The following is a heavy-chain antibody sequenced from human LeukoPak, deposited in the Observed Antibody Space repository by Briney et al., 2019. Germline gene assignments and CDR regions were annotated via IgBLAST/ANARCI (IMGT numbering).Heavy chain of an antibody. D-gene: IGHD3-22*01. CDR3: ARDYHDNSGYYYYYMDV. V-gene: IGHV4-39*07. Sequence: SETLSLTCTVSGGSITTSNYYWGWIRQPPGKGLEWIGSLYSGGSTYYNPSLKSRATISVDTSKNQFSLKLSSVTAADTAVYYCARDYHDNSGYYYYYMDVWGKGTTVSFAS. J-gene: IGHJ6*03. CDR1: GGSITTSNYY. CDR2: LYSGGST.